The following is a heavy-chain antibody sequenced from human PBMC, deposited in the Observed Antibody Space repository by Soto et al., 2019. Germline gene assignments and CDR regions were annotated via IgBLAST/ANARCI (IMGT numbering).Heavy chain of an antibody. J-gene: IGHJ4*02. V-gene: IGHV3-30-3*01. D-gene: IGHD3-10*01. Sequence: QVQLVESGGGVVQPGRSLRLSCAATGFTFSSYAMHWVRQAPGKGLEWVAVISYDGSNKYYADSVKDRFTISRDNSKNTLNLQMNSLRAEDTAVYYCSRGPYYYYFDYWGQGTLVTVSS. CDR3: SRGPYYYYFDY. CDR1: GFTFSSYA. CDR2: ISYDGSNK.